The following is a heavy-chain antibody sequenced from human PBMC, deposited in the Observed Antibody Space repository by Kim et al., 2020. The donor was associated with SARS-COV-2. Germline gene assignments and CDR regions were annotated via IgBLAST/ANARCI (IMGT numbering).Heavy chain of an antibody. CDR2: ISSSSSYI. J-gene: IGHJ6*02. D-gene: IGHD3-3*01. CDR1: GFTFSSYS. V-gene: IGHV3-21*01. Sequence: GGSLRLSCAASGFTFSSYSMNWVRQAPGKGLEWVSSISSSSSYIYYADSVKGRFTISRDNAKNSLYLQMNSLRAEDTAVYYCARDRSSGITIFGVTKSLYSYYGMDVWGQGTTVTVSS. CDR3: ARDRSSGITIFGVTKSLYSYYGMDV.